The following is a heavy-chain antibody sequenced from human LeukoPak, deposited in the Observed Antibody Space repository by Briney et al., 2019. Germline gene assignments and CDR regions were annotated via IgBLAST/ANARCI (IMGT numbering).Heavy chain of an antibody. CDR1: GFTFSSYA. Sequence: PGGSLRLSCAASGFTFSSYAMHWVRQAPGKGLEWVAVISYDGSNKYYADSVKGRFTISRDNSKNTLYLQMNSLRAEDTAVYHCARDSGHGDYDDYWGQGTLVTVSS. CDR3: ARDSGHGDYDDY. D-gene: IGHD4-17*01. J-gene: IGHJ4*02. CDR2: ISYDGSNK. V-gene: IGHV3-30-3*01.